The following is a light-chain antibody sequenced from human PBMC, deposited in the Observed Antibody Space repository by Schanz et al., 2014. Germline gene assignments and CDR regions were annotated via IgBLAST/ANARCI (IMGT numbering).Light chain of an antibody. J-gene: IGLJ3*02. CDR3: CSYAGSYRV. CDR1: SSNIGAGYD. CDR2: GNG. Sequence: QSVLTQPPSVSGALGQRVTISCTGSSSNIGAGYDVHWYQQLPGTAPKLLIYGNGNRPSGVPDRFSGSKSGTSASLAITGLQAEDEGDYYCCSYAGSYRVFGGGTKLTVL. V-gene: IGLV1-40*01.